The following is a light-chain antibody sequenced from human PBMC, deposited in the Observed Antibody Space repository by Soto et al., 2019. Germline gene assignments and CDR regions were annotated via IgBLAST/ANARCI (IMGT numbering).Light chain of an antibody. J-gene: IGKJ5*01. CDR3: QQHYITPIT. CDR2: AAS. V-gene: IGKV1-39*01. Sequence: IQITQSPSSLSASVGDRVTITCRASQSISSYLNWYQQKPGKAPKLLIYAASSLQSGVPSRFTGSGSGTDFTLTINSLQAEDVAVYYCQQHYITPITFGQGTRLEIK. CDR1: QSISSY.